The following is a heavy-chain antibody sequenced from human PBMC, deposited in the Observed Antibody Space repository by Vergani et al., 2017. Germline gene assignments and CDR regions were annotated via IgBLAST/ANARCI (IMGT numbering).Heavy chain of an antibody. CDR3: AKKGGSLYYYGVDV. V-gene: IGHV3-30*02. J-gene: IGHJ6*02. CDR2: IRYDGSNP. Sequence: QEQLLQSGGGVVQPGGSLRLSCIGSGYTFGHFDMHWVRQAPGKGLAWVAFIRYDGSNPQYIDSVKGRFTISRDNSKDTLFLQMNGLRPEDPGTYFCAKKGGSLYYYGVDVWGQGTTITVSS. CDR1: GYTFGHFD. D-gene: IGHD1-26*01.